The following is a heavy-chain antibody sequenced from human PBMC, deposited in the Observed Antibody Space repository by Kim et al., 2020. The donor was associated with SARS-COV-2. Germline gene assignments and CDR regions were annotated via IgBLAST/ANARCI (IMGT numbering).Heavy chain of an antibody. CDR1: GFTFSSYG. CDR3: AKDFLGYSYGRTWVDY. V-gene: IGHV3-33*03. Sequence: GGSLRLSCAASGFTFSSYGMHWVRQAPGKGLEWVAVIWYDGSNKYYADSVKGRFTISRDNSKNTLYLQMNSLRAEDTAVYYCAKDFLGYSYGRTWVDYWGQGTLVTVSS. J-gene: IGHJ4*02. CDR2: IWYDGSNK. D-gene: IGHD5-18*01.